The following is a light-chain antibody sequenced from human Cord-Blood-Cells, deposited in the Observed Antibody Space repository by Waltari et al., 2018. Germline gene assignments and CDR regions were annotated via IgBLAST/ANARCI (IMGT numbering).Light chain of an antibody. CDR3: QAWDSSTVVV. CDR2: QDS. CDR1: NLGDNY. J-gene: IGLJ2*01. V-gene: IGLV3-1*01. Sequence: SYELTQPPSVSVSPGQTASITCSGHNLGDNYACWYQQKPGQSPVLVIYQDSKRPSGIPERFSGSNSGNTATLTISGTQAMDEADYYCQAWDSSTVVVFGGGTKLTVL.